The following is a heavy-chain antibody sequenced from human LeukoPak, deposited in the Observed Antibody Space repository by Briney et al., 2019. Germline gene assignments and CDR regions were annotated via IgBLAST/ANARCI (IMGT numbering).Heavy chain of an antibody. CDR1: GRSISNFY. CDR3: ARASYCSDSHCHNLAWFGP. D-gene: IGHD2-15*01. V-gene: IGHV4-4*07. J-gene: IGHJ5*02. Sequence: SDTLSLTCTVSGRSISNFYWSWIPQPAGKGLEWIGRISSTGSTNYNPSLKSRVPILVDTSKHQFSLRLPSVTAADTAIYYCARASYCSDSHCHNLAWFGPWGQGTPVTVSS. CDR2: ISSTGST.